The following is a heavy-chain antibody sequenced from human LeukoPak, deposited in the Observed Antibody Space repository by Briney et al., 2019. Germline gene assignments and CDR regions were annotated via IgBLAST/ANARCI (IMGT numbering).Heavy chain of an antibody. J-gene: IGHJ4*02. V-gene: IGHV3-9*01. D-gene: IGHD7-27*01. CDR2: ISWNSGSI. Sequence: SGGSLRLSCAASGFTFDDYAMHWVRQAPGKGLEWVSGISWNSGSIGYAGSVKGRFTISRDNAKNSLYLQMNSLRAEDTALYYCAKGSPGDAPRFDYWGQGTLVTVSS. CDR3: AKGSPGDAPRFDY. CDR1: GFTFDDYA.